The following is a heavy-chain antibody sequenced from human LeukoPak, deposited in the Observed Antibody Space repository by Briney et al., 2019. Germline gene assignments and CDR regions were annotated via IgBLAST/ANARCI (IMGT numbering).Heavy chain of an antibody. J-gene: IGHJ4*02. CDR3: AKGSAYADF. D-gene: IGHD3-3*01. CDR2: ISGSGGST. V-gene: IGHV3-23*01. Sequence: GGSLRLSCAASGFTFSSYVMRWVRQAPGKGLEWVSTISGSGGSTYYADSVKGRFTISRDNPKNTLSLQMNSLRAEDTAVYYCAKGSAYADFWGQGTLVTVSS. CDR1: GFTFSSYV.